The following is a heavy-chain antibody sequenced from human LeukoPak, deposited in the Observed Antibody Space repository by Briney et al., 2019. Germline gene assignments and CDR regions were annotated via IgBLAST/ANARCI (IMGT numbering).Heavy chain of an antibody. CDR3: ATSRHPGPLAAADSFDY. J-gene: IGHJ4*02. CDR2: IIPIFGTA. D-gene: IGHD6-13*01. CDR1: GGTFSSYA. V-gene: IGHV1-69*13. Sequence: WASVKVSCKASGGTFSSYAISWVRRAPGQGLEWMGGIIPIFGTANYAQKFQGRVTITADESTSTAYMELSSLRSEDTAVYYCATSRHPGPLAAADSFDYWGQGTLVTVSS.